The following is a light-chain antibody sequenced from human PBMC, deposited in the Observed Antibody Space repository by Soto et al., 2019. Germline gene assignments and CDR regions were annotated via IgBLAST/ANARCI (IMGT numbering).Light chain of an antibody. J-gene: IGKJ1*01. CDR2: EAS. V-gene: IGKV1-5*01. CDR1: QSISRW. Sequence: EIQMAQSPSTLSASLGDRVTITCRASQSISRWFAWYQQQPGKAPKRLIYEASSLESGVPSTFSGSGSGTEFTLTISSLQPDDFATYHCQQYNSYSPWTFGQGTKVDIK. CDR3: QQYNSYSPWT.